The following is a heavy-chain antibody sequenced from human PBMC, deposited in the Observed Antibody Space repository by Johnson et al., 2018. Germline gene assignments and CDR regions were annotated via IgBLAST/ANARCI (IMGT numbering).Heavy chain of an antibody. Sequence: VQLVQSGGGLVRPGGSLRLSCAVSGLSFSHVWMNWVRQAPGKGLEWVGRIKTKSAGGTTDYAAPVKDRFTISRDDSESTVYLQMNSLKTEDTAVCYCTTVGIAAAGMGFQHWGQGTLVTASS. D-gene: IGHD6-13*01. V-gene: IGHV3-15*07. CDR2: IKTKSAGGTT. CDR1: GLSFSHVW. CDR3: TTVGIAAAGMGFQH. J-gene: IGHJ1*01.